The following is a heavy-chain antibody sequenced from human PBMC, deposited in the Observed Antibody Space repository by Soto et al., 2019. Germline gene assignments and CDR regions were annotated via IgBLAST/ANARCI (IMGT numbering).Heavy chain of an antibody. D-gene: IGHD6-13*01. CDR2: IVSSSSYI. J-gene: IGHJ5*02. CDR3: ARDLLIAAAGTSWFDP. Sequence: GGSLRRSCAASGFIFSSYSMNWVRQAPGNGLEWVSSIVSSSSYIYYADSVKGRFTISRDNAKNSLYLQMNSLRAEDTAVYYCARDLLIAAAGTSWFDPWGQGTLVTVSS. CDR1: GFIFSSYS. V-gene: IGHV3-21*01.